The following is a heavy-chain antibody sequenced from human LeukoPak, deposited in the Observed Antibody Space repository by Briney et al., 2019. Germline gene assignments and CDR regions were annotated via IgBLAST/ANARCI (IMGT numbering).Heavy chain of an antibody. J-gene: IGHJ2*01. CDR1: GGSINSRDYY. D-gene: IGHD2-2*02. V-gene: IGHV4-39*01. Sequence: PSETLSLTCAVSGGSINSRDYYWGWIRQPPGKGLEWVGSIYYTESTFHNPSHKSRVIISVDTSKNLFSVKLTSVTAADSAIYYCARQTIASVTGYMLFDLWGRGTLVIVSS. CDR2: IYYTEST. CDR3: ARQTIASVTGYMLFDL.